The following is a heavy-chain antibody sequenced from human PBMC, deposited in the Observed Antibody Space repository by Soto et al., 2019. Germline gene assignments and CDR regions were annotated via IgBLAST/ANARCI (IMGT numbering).Heavy chain of an antibody. CDR3: ARGAAAGTSSWFDP. D-gene: IGHD6-13*01. CDR1: GGTFSSYA. CDR2: IIPIFGTA. Sequence: SVKVSCKASGGTFSSYAISWVRQAPGQGLEWMGGIIPIFGTANYAQKFQGRVTIAADESTSTAYMELSSLRSEDTAVYYCARGAAAGTSSWFDPWGQGXLVTVYS. J-gene: IGHJ5*02. V-gene: IGHV1-69*13.